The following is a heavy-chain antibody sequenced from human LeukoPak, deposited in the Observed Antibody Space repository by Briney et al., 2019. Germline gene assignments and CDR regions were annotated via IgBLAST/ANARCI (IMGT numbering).Heavy chain of an antibody. Sequence: GGSLRLSCAASGFTFSSYGMHWVRQAPGKGLEWVALIWYDGSDKYYADSVKGRFTISRDNSKNTLYLQMNSLRAEDAAVYYCARDVSGEGIDYWGQGTLVTVSS. CDR3: ARDVSGEGIDY. CDR2: IWYDGSDK. V-gene: IGHV3-33*01. D-gene: IGHD4-17*01. CDR1: GFTFSSYG. J-gene: IGHJ4*02.